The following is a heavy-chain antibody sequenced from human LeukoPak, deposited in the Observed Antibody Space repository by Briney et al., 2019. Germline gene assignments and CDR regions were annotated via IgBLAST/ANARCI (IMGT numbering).Heavy chain of an antibody. J-gene: IGHJ3*02. V-gene: IGHV3-48*01. CDR1: GFTFSGYS. Sequence: GGSLRLSCAASGFTFSGYSMNWVRQAPGKGLEWVSYISSSSGPIYYADSVKGRFTISRDNAKNSLYLQMNSLRAEDTAVYYCAREAFTTVTSATDAFDIWGQGTMVTVSS. CDR3: AREAFTTVTSATDAFDI. D-gene: IGHD4-17*01. CDR2: ISSSSGPI.